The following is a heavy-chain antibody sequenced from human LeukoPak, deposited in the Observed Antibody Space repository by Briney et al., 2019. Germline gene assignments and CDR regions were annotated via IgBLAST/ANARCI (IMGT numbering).Heavy chain of an antibody. D-gene: IGHD1-26*01. V-gene: IGHV3-48*03. CDR2: TTTSGSTI. CDR1: GFTFSSYE. Sequence: GGSLRLSCAASGFTFSSYELNWVRQAPGKGLEWVSYTTTSGSTIYYADSVKGRFTISRENAKNSLYLQMNSLRAEDTAVYYCVRDYRGFDYWGQGTLVTVSS. J-gene: IGHJ4*02. CDR3: VRDYRGFDY.